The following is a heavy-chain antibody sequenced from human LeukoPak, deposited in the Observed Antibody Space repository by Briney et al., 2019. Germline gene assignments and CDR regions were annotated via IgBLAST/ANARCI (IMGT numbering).Heavy chain of an antibody. Sequence: GGSLRLSCAASGFTFSSYAMSWVRQAPGKGLEWVSAISGSGGSTYYADSVKGRFTISGDNSKNTLYLQMNSLRAEDTAVYYCAKVPDRSYDSSGYYVDYWGQGTLVTVSS. V-gene: IGHV3-23*01. CDR1: GFTFSSYA. CDR3: AKVPDRSYDSSGYYVDY. CDR2: ISGSGGST. J-gene: IGHJ4*02. D-gene: IGHD3-22*01.